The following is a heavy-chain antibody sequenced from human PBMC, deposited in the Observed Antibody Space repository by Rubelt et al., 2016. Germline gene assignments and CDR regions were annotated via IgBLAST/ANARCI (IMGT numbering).Heavy chain of an antibody. J-gene: IGHJ2*01. CDR1: GYTFTSYG. D-gene: IGHD6-6*01. Sequence: QVQLVQSGAEVKKPGASVKVSCKASGYTFTSYGISWVRQAPGQGLEWMGWISAYNGNTNYAQKLQGRVTMTTDTSTSTADMELRGLRSDDTAVYYCARDRIRIAARQGWYFDLWGRGTLVTVSS. CDR2: ISAYNGNT. V-gene: IGHV1-18*01. CDR3: ARDRIRIAARQGWYFDL.